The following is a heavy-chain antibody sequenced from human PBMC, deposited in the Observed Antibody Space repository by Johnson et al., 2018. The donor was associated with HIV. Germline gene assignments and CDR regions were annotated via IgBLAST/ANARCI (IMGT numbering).Heavy chain of an antibody. Sequence: VQLVESGGALVQSGGSLRLSCAASGFNVSSNYMSWVRQAPGKGLEWVSGINWNGGSTGYAGSVKGRFTISRYNAKNSLYLQMTSLRAEETAVYYWARDRASILWVGATQFAFDIWGQGTMVTVSS. CDR2: INWNGGST. V-gene: IGHV3-20*04. CDR3: ARDRASILWVGATQFAFDI. CDR1: GFNVSSNY. D-gene: IGHD2-21*01. J-gene: IGHJ3*02.